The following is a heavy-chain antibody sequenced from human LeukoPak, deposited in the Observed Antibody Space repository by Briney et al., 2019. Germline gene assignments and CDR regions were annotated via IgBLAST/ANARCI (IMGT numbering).Heavy chain of an antibody. CDR1: GFTFSSYE. J-gene: IGHJ4*02. V-gene: IGHV3-48*03. CDR2: ISSSGSTI. Sequence: GGSLRLSCAASGFTFSSYEMNWVRQAPGKGLELVSYISSSGSTIYYADSVKGRFTISRDDAKNSLYLQMNSLRAEDTAVYYCARGRSWRLNDYWGQGTLVTVSS. D-gene: IGHD6-13*01. CDR3: ARGRSWRLNDY.